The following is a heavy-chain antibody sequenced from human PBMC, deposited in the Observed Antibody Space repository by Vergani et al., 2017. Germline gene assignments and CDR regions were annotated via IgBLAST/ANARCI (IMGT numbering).Heavy chain of an antibody. J-gene: IGHJ4*02. Sequence: EVQLLESGGGLVQPGGSLRLSCAASGFTFSSYAMSWVRQAPGKGLEWVSAISGSGGSIYYADSVKGRFTISRDNAKNSLYLQMNSLRAEDTAVYYCAREAVAAPWVDYWGQGTLVTVSS. CDR2: ISGSGGSI. V-gene: IGHV3-23*01. D-gene: IGHD6-19*01. CDR1: GFTFSSYA. CDR3: AREAVAAPWVDY.